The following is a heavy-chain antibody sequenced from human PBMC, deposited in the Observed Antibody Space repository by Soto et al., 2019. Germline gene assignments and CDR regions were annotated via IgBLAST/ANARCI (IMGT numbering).Heavy chain of an antibody. J-gene: IGHJ4*02. V-gene: IGHV3-30*18. CDR1: GFTFSSYG. CDR2: ISYDGSNK. D-gene: IGHD3-22*01. Sequence: QVQLVESGGGVVQPGRSLRLSCAASGFTFSSYGMHWVRQAPGKGLEWVAVISYDGSNKYYADSVKGRFTISRDNSKNTLYLQMNSLRAEDTAVYYCAKDPRWSYYDRSGDTTNYFDYWGQGTLVTVSS. CDR3: AKDPRWSYYDRSGDTTNYFDY.